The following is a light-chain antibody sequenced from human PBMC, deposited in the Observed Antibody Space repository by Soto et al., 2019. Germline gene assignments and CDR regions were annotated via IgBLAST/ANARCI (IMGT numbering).Light chain of an antibody. J-gene: IGLJ2*01. CDR2: DVS. Sequence: QSVLTQPPSASGSPGQSVTLSCTGSSSDVGGYEHVSWYQQHPGRVPKPLIYDVSKRLSGFPDRFSGSKSGNTASLTVSGLQAEDEADYYCSSYAGSDNMIFGGGTKLTVL. CDR3: SSYAGSDNMI. V-gene: IGLV2-8*01. CDR1: SSDVGGYEH.